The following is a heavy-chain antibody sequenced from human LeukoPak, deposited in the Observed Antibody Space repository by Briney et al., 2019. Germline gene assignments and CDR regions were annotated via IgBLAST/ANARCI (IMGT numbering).Heavy chain of an antibody. CDR3: ARGSWAAAAHFDY. Sequence: SETLSLTCTVSGGSISSSSYYWGWIRQPPGKGLEWIGSIYYSGSTYYNPSLKSRVTISVDTSKNQFSLKLSSVTAADTAVYYCARGSWAAAAHFDYWGQGTLVTVSS. D-gene: IGHD6-13*01. V-gene: IGHV4-39*01. CDR2: IYYSGST. CDR1: GGSISSSSYY. J-gene: IGHJ4*02.